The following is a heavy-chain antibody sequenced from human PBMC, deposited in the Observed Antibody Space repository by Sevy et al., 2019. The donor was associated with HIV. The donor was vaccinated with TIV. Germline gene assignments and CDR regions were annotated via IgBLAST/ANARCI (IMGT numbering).Heavy chain of an antibody. CDR2: MKEDGSER. CDR1: GFTFSSYW. V-gene: IGHV3-7*01. D-gene: IGHD5-18*01. CDR3: VREGVGGYSYSLDC. Sequence: GGSLRLSCAASGFTFSSYWMSWVRQAPGKGLEWVATMKEDGSERNYVDSVKGRFTISRDNAKNSLYLQMNSLRAEDTAVYYCVREGVGGYSYSLDCWGQWTLVTVSS. J-gene: IGHJ4*02.